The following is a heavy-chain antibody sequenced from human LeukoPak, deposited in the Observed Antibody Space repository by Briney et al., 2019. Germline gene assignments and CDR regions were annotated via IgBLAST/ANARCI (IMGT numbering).Heavy chain of an antibody. D-gene: IGHD2-15*01. V-gene: IGHV3-23*01. CDR3: AKGQFCSGGSCYSGGEIDY. Sequence: GGSLRLSCAASGFAFNTYSMNWVRQAPGKGLEWVSAISGSGGSTYYADSVKGRFTISRDNSKNTLYLQMNSLRAEDTAVYYCAKGQFCSGGSCYSGGEIDYWGQGTLVTVSS. J-gene: IGHJ4*02. CDR2: ISGSGGST. CDR1: GFAFNTYS.